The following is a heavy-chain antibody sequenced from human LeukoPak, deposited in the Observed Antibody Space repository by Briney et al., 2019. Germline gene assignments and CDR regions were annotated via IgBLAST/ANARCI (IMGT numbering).Heavy chain of an antibody. J-gene: IGHJ4*02. D-gene: IGHD3-9*01. V-gene: IGHV4-59*01. CDR3: ARAPYDILTGYYSFDY. Sequence: PSETLSLXCTVSGGSISSYYWSWIRQPPGKGLEWIGYIYYSGSTNYNPSLKSRVTISVDTSKNQFSLKLSSVTAADTAVYYCARAPYDILTGYYSFDYWGQGTLVTVSS. CDR2: IYYSGST. CDR1: GGSISSYY.